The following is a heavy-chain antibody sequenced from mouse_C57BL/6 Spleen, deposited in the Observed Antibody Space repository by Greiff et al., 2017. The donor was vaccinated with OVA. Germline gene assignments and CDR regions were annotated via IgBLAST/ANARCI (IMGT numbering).Heavy chain of an antibody. CDR1: GFNIKDYY. CDR3: TTGGIYGNFACDY. Sequence: VQLKQSGAELVRPGASVKLSCTASGFNIKDYYMHWVKQRPEQGLEWIGRIDPEDGDTEYAPKFQGKATMTADTSSNTAYLQLCSLTSDDTAVYYGTTGGIYGNFACDYWGQGTTLTVSS. D-gene: IGHD2-1*01. V-gene: IGHV14-1*01. J-gene: IGHJ2*01. CDR2: IDPEDGDT.